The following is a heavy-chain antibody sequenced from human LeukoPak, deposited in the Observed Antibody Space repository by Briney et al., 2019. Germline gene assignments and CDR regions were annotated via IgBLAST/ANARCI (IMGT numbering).Heavy chain of an antibody. V-gene: IGHV4-61*08. CDR1: GDSISSDDYY. Sequence: SETLSLTCSVSGDSISSDDYYWSWIRQPPGKGLEWIGYIYYSGSTNYNPSLKSRVTISVDTSKNQFSLKLSSVTAADTAVYYCARGGGPNYYVSSGYHCDYWGQGTLVTVSS. CDR3: ARGGGPNYYVSSGYHCDY. J-gene: IGHJ4*02. D-gene: IGHD3-22*01. CDR2: IYYSGST.